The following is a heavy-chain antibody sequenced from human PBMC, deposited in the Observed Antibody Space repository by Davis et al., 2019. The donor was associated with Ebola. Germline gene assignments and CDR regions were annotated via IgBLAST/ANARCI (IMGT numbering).Heavy chain of an antibody. D-gene: IGHD6-19*01. V-gene: IGHV3-11*01. Sequence: GESLKISCAASGFTFSDYYMSWIRQAPGKGLEWVSYISSSGSTIYYADSVKGRFTISRDNAKNSLYLQMNSLRAEDTAVYYCAREDSGWTFDYWGQGTLVTVSS. J-gene: IGHJ4*02. CDR1: GFTFSDYY. CDR3: AREDSGWTFDY. CDR2: ISSSGSTI.